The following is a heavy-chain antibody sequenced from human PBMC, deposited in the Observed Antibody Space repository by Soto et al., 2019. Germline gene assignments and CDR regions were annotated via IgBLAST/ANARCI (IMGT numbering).Heavy chain of an antibody. D-gene: IGHD4-17*01. V-gene: IGHV1-69*13. Sequence: SVTVSCKASGGTFSSYAISWVRQAPGQGLEWMGGIIPIFGTANYAQKFQGRVTITADESTSTAYMELSSLRSEDTAVYYCAREVDYGNYYGMDVWGQGTTVTVSS. CDR2: IIPIFGTA. CDR1: GGTFSSYA. CDR3: AREVDYGNYYGMDV. J-gene: IGHJ6*02.